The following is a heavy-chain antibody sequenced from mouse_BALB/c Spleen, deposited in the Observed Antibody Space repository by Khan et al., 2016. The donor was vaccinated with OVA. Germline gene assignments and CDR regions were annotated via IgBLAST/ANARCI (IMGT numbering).Heavy chain of an antibody. CDR2: INSGSTHT. Sequence: EVELVESGGGLVRPGGSLKLSCAASGFSFTTYTMSWVRQTPERRLEWVATINSGSTHTYYPDSVKGRFTISRDNAKNTLYLQMSSLKSEDTAMYYCTRDGNYAHWYFDVWGAGTTVTVSS. V-gene: IGHV5-6-4*01. CDR1: GFSFTTYT. CDR3: TRDGNYAHWYFDV. D-gene: IGHD2-1*01. J-gene: IGHJ1*01.